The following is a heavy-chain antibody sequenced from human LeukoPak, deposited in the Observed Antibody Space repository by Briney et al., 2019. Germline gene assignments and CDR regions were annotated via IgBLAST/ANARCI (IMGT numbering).Heavy chain of an antibody. J-gene: IGHJ4*02. V-gene: IGHV1-69*05. D-gene: IGHD1-20*01. CDR2: IIPIFGTA. CDR1: GGTFSSSA. Sequence: SVKVSCKASGGTFSSSAISWVRQAPGQRLEWMGGIIPIFGTANYAQKFQGRVTITTDESTSTAYMELSSLRSEDTAVYYCARDQGGVTGTPYYFDYWGQGTLATVSS. CDR3: ARDQGGVTGTPYYFDY.